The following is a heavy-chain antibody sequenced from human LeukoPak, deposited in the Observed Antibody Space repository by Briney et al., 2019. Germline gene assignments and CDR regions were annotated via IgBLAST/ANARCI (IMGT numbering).Heavy chain of an antibody. V-gene: IGHV3-23*01. CDR2: ISGSGGST. D-gene: IGHD3-22*01. Sequence: GGSLRLSCAASGFTFSSYAMSWVRQAPGKELEWVSAISGSGGSTYYADSVKGRFTISRDNAKNSLYLQMNSLRAEDTAVYYCARGTLYYYDSSGYKDYWGQGTLVTVSS. CDR1: GFTFSSYA. CDR3: ARGTLYYYDSSGYKDY. J-gene: IGHJ4*02.